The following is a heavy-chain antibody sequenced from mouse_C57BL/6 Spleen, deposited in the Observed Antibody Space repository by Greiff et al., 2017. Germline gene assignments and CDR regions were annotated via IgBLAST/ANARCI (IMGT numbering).Heavy chain of an antibody. Sequence: QVQLQQPGTELVKPGASVKLSCKASGYTFTSYWMPWVKQRPGQGLEWIGNINPSNGGTNYNEKFKSKATLTVDKSSSTAYLQLSSLTSEDSAVYDCARKLDYRDAMDYWGQGTSVTVSS. CDR1: GYTFTSYW. J-gene: IGHJ4*01. D-gene: IGHD5-5*01. CDR2: INPSNGGT. CDR3: ARKLDYRDAMDY. V-gene: IGHV1-53*01.